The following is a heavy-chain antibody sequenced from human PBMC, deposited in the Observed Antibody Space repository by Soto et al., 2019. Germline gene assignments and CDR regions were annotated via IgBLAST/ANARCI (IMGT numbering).Heavy chain of an antibody. V-gene: IGHV3-11*06. CDR3: AREGGSSSVGGRGFDY. Sequence: QVQVVESGGGLVKPGGALRLSCAASGFTFSDYYMRWIRRAPGKGLEWVSYISSGSRYTSYADSVKGRFSISRDKAKDSLYLTMTTLRPEDTAVYCCAREGGSSSVGGRGFDYWGVGTLFTVSS. CDR2: ISSGSRYT. CDR1: GFTFSDYY. J-gene: IGHJ4*02. D-gene: IGHD6-6*01.